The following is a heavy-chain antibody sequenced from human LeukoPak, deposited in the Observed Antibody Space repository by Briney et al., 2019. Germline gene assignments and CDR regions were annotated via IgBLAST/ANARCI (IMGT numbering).Heavy chain of an antibody. D-gene: IGHD1-7*01. CDR2: INHSGST. CDR1: GVSFSGYY. J-gene: IGHJ3*02. V-gene: IGHV4-34*01. CDR3: ARHRGNYYGAFDI. Sequence: SETLSLTCAVYGVSFSGYYWSWIRQPPGKGLEWIGEINHSGSTYYNPSLKSRVTISVDTSKNQLSLRLSSVTAADTAVYYCARHRGNYYGAFDIWGQGTMVTVSS.